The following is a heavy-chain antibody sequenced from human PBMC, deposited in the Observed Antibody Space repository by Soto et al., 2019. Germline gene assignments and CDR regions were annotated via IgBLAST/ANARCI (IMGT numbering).Heavy chain of an antibody. V-gene: IGHV4-34*01. CDR2: INQSGIT. D-gene: IGHD6-13*01. CDR3: ARGNGIASRPADY. J-gene: IGHJ4*02. Sequence: PSETLSLTCAVYGGSFSNYYWSWIRQPPGKGLEWIGEINQSGITNYNPSLKSRVTISEDAPKNQFSLKLSSVTAADTAVYYCARGNGIASRPADYWGQGTLVTVSS. CDR1: GGSFSNYY.